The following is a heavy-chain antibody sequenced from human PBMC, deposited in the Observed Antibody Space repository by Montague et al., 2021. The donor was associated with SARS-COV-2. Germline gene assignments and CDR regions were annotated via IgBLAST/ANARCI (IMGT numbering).Heavy chain of an antibody. Sequence: TLSLTCTVSGGSISSGGYYWSWIRQHPGKCLEWIGYIYYSGSTYYXPSLKSRVTISVDTAKNQFSLKLSSVTAADTAVYYCARVQGITMIVVVIGAFDIGGQGTMVTVSS. CDR3: ARVQGITMIVVVIGAFDI. CDR2: IYYSGST. CDR1: GGSISSGGYY. V-gene: IGHV4-31*03. J-gene: IGHJ3*02. D-gene: IGHD3-22*01.